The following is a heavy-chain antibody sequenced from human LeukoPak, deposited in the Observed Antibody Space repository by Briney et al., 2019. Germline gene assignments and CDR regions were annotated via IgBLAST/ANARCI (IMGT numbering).Heavy chain of an antibody. CDR1: GGSISSGGYY. J-gene: IGHJ4*02. Sequence: SSQTLSLTCTVSGGSISSGGYYWNWIRQHPGKGLEWIGYIYYSGSTYYNPSLKSRVTISVDTSKNQFSLKLSSVTAADTAVYYCARAIAAAGTGGRYFDYWGQGTLVTVSS. V-gene: IGHV4-31*03. D-gene: IGHD6-13*01. CDR3: ARAIAAAGTGGRYFDY. CDR2: IYYSGST.